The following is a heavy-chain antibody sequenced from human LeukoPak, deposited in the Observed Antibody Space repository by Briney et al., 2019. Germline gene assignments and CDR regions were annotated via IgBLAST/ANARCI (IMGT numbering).Heavy chain of an antibody. D-gene: IGHD3-10*01. CDR2: IYPGDSDT. J-gene: IGHJ5*02. V-gene: IGHV5-51*01. CDR3: ARHFYYGSGSYMGFDP. Sequence: GESLKISCKCSGYSFTSYWIGWVRQMPGKGLEWMGIIYPGDSDTRYSPSFQGQVTISADKSISTAYLQWSSLKASDTAMYYCARHFYYGSGSYMGFDPWGQGTLVTVSS. CDR1: GYSFTSYW.